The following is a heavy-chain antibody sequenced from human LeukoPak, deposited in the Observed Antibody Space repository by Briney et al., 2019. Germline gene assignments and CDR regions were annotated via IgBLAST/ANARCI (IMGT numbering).Heavy chain of an antibody. J-gene: IGHJ4*02. D-gene: IGHD3-22*01. CDR2: IYPGDSDT. Sequence: GESLKISCKGSGYSFTGYWIGWVRQMPGKGLEWMGIIYPGDSDTRYSPSFQGQVTISADKSISTAYLQWSSLKASDTAMYYCARRKYDSSGYYLDYFDYWGQGTLVTVSS. V-gene: IGHV5-51*01. CDR3: ARRKYDSSGYYLDYFDY. CDR1: GYSFTGYW.